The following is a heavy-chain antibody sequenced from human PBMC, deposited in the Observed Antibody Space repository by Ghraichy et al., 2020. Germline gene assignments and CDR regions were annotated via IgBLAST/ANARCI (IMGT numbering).Heavy chain of an antibody. CDR2: ISYRGGEK. D-gene: IGHD1-1*01. CDR1: GFTIRSYS. Sequence: LTCAGSGFTIRSYSMSWVRQAPGKGLEWVSAISYRGGEKFYADSVKGRFTISRDTSKNTLSLQMDSLRAEDTAVYFCAIVYKTDLDYWGQGTLVTVSS. CDR3: AIVYKTDLDY. J-gene: IGHJ4*02. V-gene: IGHV3-23*01.